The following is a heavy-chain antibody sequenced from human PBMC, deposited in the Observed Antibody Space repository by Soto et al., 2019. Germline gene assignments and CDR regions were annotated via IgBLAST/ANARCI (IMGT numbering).Heavy chain of an antibody. CDR1: GGSISSYY. CDR2: IYYSGST. J-gene: IGHJ4*02. CDR3: ARELRSSWYVLN. Sequence: PSETLSLTCTVSGGSISSYYWSWIRQPPGKGLEWIGYIYYSGSTNYNPSLKSRVTISVDTSKNQFSLKLSSVTAADTAVYYCARELRSSWYVLNWGQGTLVTVSS. V-gene: IGHV4-59*01. D-gene: IGHD6-13*01.